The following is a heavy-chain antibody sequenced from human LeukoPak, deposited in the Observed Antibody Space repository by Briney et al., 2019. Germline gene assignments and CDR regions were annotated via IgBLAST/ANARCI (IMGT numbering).Heavy chain of an antibody. Sequence: YMGWVRQAPGKGLEWIGYIYYSGSTYYNPSLKSRVTISVDTSKNQFSLKLSSVTAADTAVYYCARAGRHCSGTSCYLNWFDPWGQGTLVTVSS. D-gene: IGHD2-2*01. CDR2: IYYSGST. V-gene: IGHV4-30-4*08. CDR3: ARAGRHCSGTSCYLNWFDP. CDR1: Y. J-gene: IGHJ5*02.